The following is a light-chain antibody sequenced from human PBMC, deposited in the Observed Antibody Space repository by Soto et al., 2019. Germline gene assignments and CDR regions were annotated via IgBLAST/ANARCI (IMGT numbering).Light chain of an antibody. J-gene: IGLJ1*01. V-gene: IGLV1-47*01. CDR2: NNN. CDR1: SSSIA. Sequence: SVPTQPASASATPGQRVTISCSQSSSSIAWYRQLPGTSPKLLIYNNNQRPSGVPDRFSGSKSGTSASLAISGLRSEDDGDYYCAAWDDSLGGPYVFGTGTKVTVL. CDR3: AAWDDSLGGPYV.